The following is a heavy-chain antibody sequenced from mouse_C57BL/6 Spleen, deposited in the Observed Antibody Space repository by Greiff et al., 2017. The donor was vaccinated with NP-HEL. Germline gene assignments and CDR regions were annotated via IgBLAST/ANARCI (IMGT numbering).Heavy chain of an antibody. J-gene: IGHJ4*01. CDR1: GYSFTGYY. Sequence: EVQLQQSGPELVKPGASVKISCKASGYSFTGYYMNWVKQSPEKSLEWIGEINPSTGGTTYNQKFKAKATLTVDKSSSTAYMQLKSLTSEDSAVYYCARGYDGYPYYAMDYWGQGTSVTVSS. D-gene: IGHD2-3*01. CDR2: INPSTGGT. CDR3: ARGYDGYPYYAMDY. V-gene: IGHV1-42*01.